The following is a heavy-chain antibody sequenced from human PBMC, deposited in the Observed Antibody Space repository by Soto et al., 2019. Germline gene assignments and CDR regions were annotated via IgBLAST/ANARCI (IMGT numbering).Heavy chain of an antibody. V-gene: IGHV3-33*01. Sequence: QVQLVESGGGVVQPGRSLRLSCAASGFTFSSYGMHWVRQAPGKGLEWVAVIWDDGSNKYYADSVKGRFTISRDNSKNPLYLQMNSLRAEDPAGYYCARDMRDQALLDYWGQETLVTVT. D-gene: IGHD2-2*01. CDR1: GFTFSSYG. J-gene: IGHJ4*02. CDR3: ARDMRDQALLDY. CDR2: IWDDGSNK.